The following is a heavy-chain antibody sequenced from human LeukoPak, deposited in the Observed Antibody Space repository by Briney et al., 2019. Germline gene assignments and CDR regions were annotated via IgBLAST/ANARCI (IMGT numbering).Heavy chain of an antibody. D-gene: IGHD3-16*01. CDR2: IKQDGSEK. CDR1: GFTFSSYW. CDR3: ARAIGLHTFHYYYMDV. Sequence: GGSLRLSCAASGFTFSSYWMSWVRQAPGKGLEWVANIKQDGSEKYYVDSVKGRFTISRDNAKNSLYLQMNSLRAEDTAVYYCARAIGLHTFHYYYMDVWGKGTTVIVSS. V-gene: IGHV3-7*03. J-gene: IGHJ6*03.